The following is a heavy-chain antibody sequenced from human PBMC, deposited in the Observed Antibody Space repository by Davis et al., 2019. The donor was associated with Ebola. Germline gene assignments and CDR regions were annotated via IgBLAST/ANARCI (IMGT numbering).Heavy chain of an antibody. Sequence: KVSCKASGYSFTSYWIGWVRQMPGKGLEWMGVIYPGDSDTRYRPSFRGQVTISADKSMKTAFLQWSSLKASDSGMYYCASLRRTITGMDDGFDIWGQGTMVTVSS. D-gene: IGHD2-8*02. J-gene: IGHJ3*02. CDR1: GYSFTSYW. CDR3: ASLRRTITGMDDGFDI. V-gene: IGHV5-51*01. CDR2: IYPGDSDT.